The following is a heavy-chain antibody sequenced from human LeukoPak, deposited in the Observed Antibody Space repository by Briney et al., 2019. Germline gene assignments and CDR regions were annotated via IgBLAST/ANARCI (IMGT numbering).Heavy chain of an antibody. CDR1: GGSISSSSYY. CDR3: ARRGYYYGSGSYYPFDY. CDR2: IYYSGST. D-gene: IGHD3-10*01. V-gene: IGHV4-39*07. J-gene: IGHJ4*02. Sequence: SETLSLTCTVSGGSISSSSYYWGWIRQPPGKGLEWIGSIYYSGSTYYNPSLKSRVTISVDTSKNQFSLKLSSVTAADTAVYYCARRGYYYGSGSYYPFDYWGQGTLVTVSS.